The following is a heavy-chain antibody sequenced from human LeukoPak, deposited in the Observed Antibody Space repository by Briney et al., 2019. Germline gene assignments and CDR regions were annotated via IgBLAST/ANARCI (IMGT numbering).Heavy chain of an antibody. CDR1: GFTFSNYG. Sequence: PGGSLRLSCAASGFTFSNYGMHWVRQAPGRGLEWAAFIRYDGSNKYYADSVKGRFTISRDNSKNTLYLQMNSLRAEDTAVYYCAKLQVATIGLFGDYWGQGTLVTVSS. D-gene: IGHD5-12*01. CDR3: AKLQVATIGLFGDY. V-gene: IGHV3-30*02. CDR2: IRYDGSNK. J-gene: IGHJ4*02.